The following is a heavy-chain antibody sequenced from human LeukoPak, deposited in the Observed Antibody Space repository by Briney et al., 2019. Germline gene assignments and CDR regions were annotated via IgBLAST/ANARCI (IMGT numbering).Heavy chain of an antibody. CDR2: IYPGDSDT. CDR1: GYSFTSYW. CDR3: ARLYYYDSSGYYSQYDYYYGMDV. J-gene: IGHJ6*02. V-gene: IGHV5-51*01. D-gene: IGHD3-22*01. Sequence: GESLKISCKGSGYSFTSYWIGWVRQMPGKGLEWMGIIYPGDSDTRYSPSFQGQVTISADKSISTAYLQWCSLKASDTAMYYCARLYYYDSSGYYSQYDYYYGMDVWGQGTTVTVSS.